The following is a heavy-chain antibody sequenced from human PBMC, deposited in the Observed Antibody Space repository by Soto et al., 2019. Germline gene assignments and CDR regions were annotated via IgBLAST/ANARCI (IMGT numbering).Heavy chain of an antibody. D-gene: IGHD1-1*01. Sequence: GSLRLSCAASGFTFTNYWMHWVRQVPGRGLVWVSRIDHDGIGTSYADSVKGRFTISRDNAKNMVYLEMNSLRAEDTAVYYCARGFTTGATIEGFDYWGQGTLVTVSS. J-gene: IGHJ4*02. V-gene: IGHV3-74*01. CDR3: ARGFTTGATIEGFDY. CDR1: GFTFTNYW. CDR2: IDHDGIGT.